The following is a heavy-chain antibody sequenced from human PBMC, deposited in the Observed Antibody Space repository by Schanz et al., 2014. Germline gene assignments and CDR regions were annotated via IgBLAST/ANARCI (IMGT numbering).Heavy chain of an antibody. J-gene: IGHJ2*01. CDR2: ISGSGGST. CDR1: GLIFSSYA. V-gene: IGHV3-23*04. CDR3: AKDAPYPFDL. Sequence: EVQLVESGGGLVQPGGSLKLSCAASGLIFSSYAINWVRQAPGKGLEWVSAISGSGGSTYYADSVKGRFTISRDNSKNLLYLQMNSLRAEDTAIYYCAKDAPYPFDLWGRGTLITVSS.